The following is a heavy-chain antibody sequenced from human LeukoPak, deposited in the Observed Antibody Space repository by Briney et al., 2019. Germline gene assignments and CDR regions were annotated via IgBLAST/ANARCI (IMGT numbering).Heavy chain of an antibody. V-gene: IGHV3-30-3*01. D-gene: IGHD3-10*01. CDR3: ASTSSGRGPGSYSH. Sequence: GGSLGLSCAASGFTFSSYAMHWVRQAPGKGLEWVAVISYDGSNKYYADSVKGRFTISRDNSKNTLYLQMNSLRAEDTAVYYCASTSSGRGPGSYSHWGQGTLVTVSS. CDR1: GFTFSSYA. J-gene: IGHJ4*02. CDR2: ISYDGSNK.